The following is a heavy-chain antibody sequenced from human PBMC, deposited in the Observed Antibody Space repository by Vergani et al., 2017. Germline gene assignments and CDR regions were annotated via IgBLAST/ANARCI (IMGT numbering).Heavy chain of an antibody. J-gene: IGHJ4*02. CDR1: GYTFTSYG. D-gene: IGHD6-13*01. Sequence: QVQLVQSGAEVKKPGASVKVSCKASGYTFTSYGISWVRQAPGQGLEWMGWISAYNGNTNYSQKLQGRFTMTTDTSTSTAYMELTSLRSDDTAVYYCARSVLAGYSRSLIDYWGQGTLVTVSS. CDR3: ARSVLAGYSRSLIDY. CDR2: ISAYNGNT. V-gene: IGHV1-18*01.